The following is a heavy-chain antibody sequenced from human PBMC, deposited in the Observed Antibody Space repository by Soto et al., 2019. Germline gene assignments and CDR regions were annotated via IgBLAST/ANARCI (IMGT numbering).Heavy chain of an antibody. CDR3: ASLEHMVFGVVMGNWFDP. Sequence: PSETLSLTCTVSGGSISSYYWSWIRQPPGKGLEWIGYIYYSGSTNYNPSLKSRVTISVDTSKNQFSLKLSSVTAADTAVYYCASLEHMVFGVVMGNWFDPWGQGTLVTVSS. D-gene: IGHD3-3*01. CDR1: GGSISSYY. V-gene: IGHV4-59*08. CDR2: IYYSGST. J-gene: IGHJ5*02.